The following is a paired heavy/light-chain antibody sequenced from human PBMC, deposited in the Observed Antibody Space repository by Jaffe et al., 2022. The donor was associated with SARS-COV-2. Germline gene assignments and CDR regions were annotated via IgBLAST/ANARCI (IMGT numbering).Heavy chain of an antibody. J-gene: IGHJ4*02. CDR1: GGSISSNSDF. CDR2: FRYDGGT. CDR3: ARRRGGRSDLEY. V-gene: IGHV4-39*01. D-gene: IGHD3-16*01. Sequence: QLQLQESGPGLVKPSETLSLTCTVSGGSISSNSDFWGWIRQPPGKGLEWIGNFRYDGGTYYNPSLNRRVTISVDTSKNQLSLEVRFVTAADTAVYYCARRRGGRSDLEYWGQGSLVIVSS.
Light chain of an antibody. CDR1: SSDVGGYDD. CDR2: GVT. CDR3: NSYTTSRIWV. V-gene: IGLV2-14*03. Sequence: QSALTQPASVSGSPGQSITISCTGTSSDVGGYDDVSWYQQHPGKAPRVIIFGVTNRPSGVSTRFSGSKSGNTASLTISGLQAEDEADYYCNSYTTSRIWVFGGGTKLTVV. J-gene: IGLJ3*02.